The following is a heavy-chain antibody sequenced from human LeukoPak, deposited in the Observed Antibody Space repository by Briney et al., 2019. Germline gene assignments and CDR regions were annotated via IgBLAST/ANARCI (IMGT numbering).Heavy chain of an antibody. V-gene: IGHV3-23*01. CDR1: GFTFSSYA. J-gene: IGHJ4*02. Sequence: PGGSLRLSCAASGFTFSSYAMSWVRQAPGKGLEWASAISGSGGSTYYADSVKGRFTISRDNSKNTLYLKMNSLRAEDTAVYYCAKVVVITFGEFDYWGQGTLVTVSS. CDR2: ISGSGGST. D-gene: IGHD3-22*01. CDR3: AKVVVITFGEFDY.